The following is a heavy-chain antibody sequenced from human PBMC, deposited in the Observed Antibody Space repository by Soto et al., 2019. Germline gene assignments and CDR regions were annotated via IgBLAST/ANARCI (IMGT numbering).Heavy chain of an antibody. J-gene: IGHJ5*02. V-gene: IGHV1-69*13. Sequence: SVKVSCKASGGTFSSYAISWVRQAPGQGXEWMGGIIPIFGTANYAQKFQGRVTITADESTSTAYMELSSLRSEDTAVYYCAVALYYYDSSGYYSNWFDPWGQGTLVTVSS. CDR1: GGTFSSYA. CDR2: IIPIFGTA. CDR3: AVALYYYDSSGYYSNWFDP. D-gene: IGHD3-22*01.